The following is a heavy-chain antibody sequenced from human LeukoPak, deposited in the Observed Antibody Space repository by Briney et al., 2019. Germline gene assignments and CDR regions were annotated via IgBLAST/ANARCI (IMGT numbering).Heavy chain of an antibody. CDR3: ARGIVATTAFDY. V-gene: IGHV3-21*01. Sequence: PGGSLRLSCAASGFTFSSYSMNWVRQAPGKGLEWVSSISTTSSHIYYADSVKGRFTISRDNAKNSLYLQMNSLRAEDMAVYYCARGIVATTAFDYWGQGTLVTDSS. CDR2: ISTTSSHI. CDR1: GFTFSSYS. D-gene: IGHD5-12*01. J-gene: IGHJ4*02.